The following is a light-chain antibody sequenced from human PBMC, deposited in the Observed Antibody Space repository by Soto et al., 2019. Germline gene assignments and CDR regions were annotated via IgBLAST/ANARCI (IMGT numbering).Light chain of an antibody. J-gene: IGKJ1*01. CDR3: RQYGRTLVFA. V-gene: IGKV3-20*01. Sequence: EIVLTQSPGTLSLSPGERATLSCRASQSVSSNFLAWYQEKPGQAPRLLIYGASSRATGIPDRFSGSGSGTDFTLTISSLEPEDFAVYYCRQYGRTLVFAVGEGTMV. CDR1: QSVSSNF. CDR2: GAS.